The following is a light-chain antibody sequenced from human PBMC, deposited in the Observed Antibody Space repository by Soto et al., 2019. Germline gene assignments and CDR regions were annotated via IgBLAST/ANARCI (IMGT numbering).Light chain of an antibody. CDR1: QTISSW. Sequence: DIPMTQSPSTPSGSVGDRVNITRRASQTISSWLAWYQKKPGKAPKILIYAASSLQSGVPSRFSGSGSGTDFNLTISSLQTEDFATYDCQQRYSTSITFGQGTRREIK. CDR2: AAS. V-gene: IGKV1-39*01. J-gene: IGKJ5*01. CDR3: QQRYSTSIT.